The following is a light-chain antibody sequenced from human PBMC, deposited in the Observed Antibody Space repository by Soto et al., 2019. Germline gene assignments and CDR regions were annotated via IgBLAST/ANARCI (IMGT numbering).Light chain of an antibody. CDR1: QSISSH. CDR2: GTS. V-gene: IGKV3-15*01. CDR3: QQYNTWSAIT. J-gene: IGKJ5*01. Sequence: EIVMTQSPAALSVSPGARVTLSCRASQSISSHLAWYQQKPGQAPSLLMYGTSTRATGIPARFSGSGSGTEFTLTISSLQSEDSAVYYCQQYNTWSAITFGQGTRLDIK.